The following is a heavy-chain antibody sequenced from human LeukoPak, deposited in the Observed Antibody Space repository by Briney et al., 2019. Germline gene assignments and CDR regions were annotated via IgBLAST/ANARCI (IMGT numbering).Heavy chain of an antibody. J-gene: IGHJ4*02. CDR2: IQYDGSNQ. CDR1: GFLFSSYG. CDR3: AREGTRKTIFGVVIMTRAYYFDY. V-gene: IGHV3-30*02. D-gene: IGHD3-3*01. Sequence: GGSLRLSCAASGFLFSSYGMHWVRQAPGKGLEWVAFIQYDGSNQYYADSVKGRFTISRDNSKNTLYLQMNSLRAEDSAVYYCAREGTRKTIFGVVIMTRAYYFDYWGQGTLVTVSS.